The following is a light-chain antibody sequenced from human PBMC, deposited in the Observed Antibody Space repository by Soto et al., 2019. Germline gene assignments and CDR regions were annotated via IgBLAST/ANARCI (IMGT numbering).Light chain of an antibody. J-gene: IGLJ1*01. V-gene: IGLV1-40*01. Sequence: QPVLTQPPSVSGAPGRGDTISCTGSSSNIGAGNDVHWYQHLPGTAPKLLISDNSNRPSGVPDRFSGSKSGTSASLAITGLQAEDEADYYGQSYDSSLSSYVFGSGTKVTLL. CDR1: SSNIGAGND. CDR3: QSYDSSLSSYV. CDR2: DNS.